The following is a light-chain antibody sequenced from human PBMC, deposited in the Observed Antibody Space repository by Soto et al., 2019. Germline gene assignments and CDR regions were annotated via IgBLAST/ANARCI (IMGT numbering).Light chain of an antibody. V-gene: IGLV2-14*01. Sequence: QSVLTQPASVSGSPGQSSTISCARTGSDVGGYNYVSWYQQHPGKAPKLMIYDVSNRPSGVSNRFSGSKSGNTASLTISGLQAEDEADYYCSSYTSSSTPYVFGTGTKVTVL. CDR3: SSYTSSSTPYV. J-gene: IGLJ1*01. CDR1: GSDVGGYNY. CDR2: DVS.